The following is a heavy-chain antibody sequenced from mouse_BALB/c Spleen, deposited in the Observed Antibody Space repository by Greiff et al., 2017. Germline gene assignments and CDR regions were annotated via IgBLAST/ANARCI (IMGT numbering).Heavy chain of an antibody. CDR1: GFTFSDYY. D-gene: IGHD2-1*01. CDR3: ARGGNYWYFDV. J-gene: IGHJ1*01. Sequence: DVMLVESGGGLVKPGGSLKLSCAASGFTFSDYYMYWVRQTPEKRLEWVATISDGGSYTYYPDSVKGRFTISRDNAKNNLYLQMSSLKSDDTAMYYCARGGNYWYFDVWGAGTTVTVSS. V-gene: IGHV5-4*02. CDR2: ISDGGSYT.